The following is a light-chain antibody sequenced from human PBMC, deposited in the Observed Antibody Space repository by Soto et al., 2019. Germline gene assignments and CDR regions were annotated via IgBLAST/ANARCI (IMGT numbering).Light chain of an antibody. J-gene: IGKJ2*01. CDR3: QQRSSWPPRYT. CDR2: DAS. CDR1: QSVSSY. V-gene: IGKV3-11*01. Sequence: EIVLTQSPATLSLSPGERATLSCRASQSVSSYLAWYQQKPGQAPRLLIYDASNRATGLPARYSDSESGTDFTLTISSLEPEDFAVYYCQQRSSWPPRYTVGQGTELEIK.